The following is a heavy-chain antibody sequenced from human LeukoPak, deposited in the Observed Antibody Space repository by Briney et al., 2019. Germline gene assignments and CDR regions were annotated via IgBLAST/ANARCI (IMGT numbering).Heavy chain of an antibody. CDR3: ATTTIRLGY. Sequence: SETLSLTCNVSGGSISTTTNSWGWAWIRQRPTKGREWIGSIYYGGSPYYNPSLKSRVTISVDTSKNQFSLKLSSVTAADTAVYYCATTTIRLGYWGQGTLVTVSS. CDR2: IYYGGSP. D-gene: IGHD1-26*01. J-gene: IGHJ4*02. V-gene: IGHV4-39*01. CDR1: GGSISTTTNS.